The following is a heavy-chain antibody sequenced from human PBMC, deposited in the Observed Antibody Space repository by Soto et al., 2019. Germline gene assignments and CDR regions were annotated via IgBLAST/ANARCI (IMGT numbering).Heavy chain of an antibody. CDR2: IYPGDSDT. J-gene: IGHJ6*02. CDR3: ARPYSSGWSPVHYGMDV. CDR1: GYSFTSYW. V-gene: IGHV5-51*01. D-gene: IGHD6-19*01. Sequence: GESLKISCKGSGYSFTSYWIGWVRQMPGKGLEWMGIIYPGDSDTRYSPSFQGQVTISADKSISTAYLQWSSLKASDTAMYYCARPYSSGWSPVHYGMDVWGQGTTVTVPS.